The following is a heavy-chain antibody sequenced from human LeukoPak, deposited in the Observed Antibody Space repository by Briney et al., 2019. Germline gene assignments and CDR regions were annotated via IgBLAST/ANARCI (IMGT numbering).Heavy chain of an antibody. D-gene: IGHD3-10*01. CDR2: IIPIFGTA. Sequence: ASVKVSCKASGGTFSNYAISWVRQAPGQGLEWMGGIIPIFGTANYAQKFRGRVTITADKSTRTAYMELSSLRSDDTAVYYCARDLYSRRMDYYGSGSFFAYWGQGTLVTVSS. CDR3: ARDLYSRRMDYYGSGSFFAY. V-gene: IGHV1-69*06. CDR1: GGTFSNYA. J-gene: IGHJ4*02.